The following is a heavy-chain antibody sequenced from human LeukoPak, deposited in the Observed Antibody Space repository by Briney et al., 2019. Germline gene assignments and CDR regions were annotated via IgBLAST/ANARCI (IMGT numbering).Heavy chain of an antibody. CDR3: ARVGYYGSVSS. Sequence: SETLSLTCAVYGGSFSGYYWSWIRQPPGKGLEWIGEINHSGSTNYNPSLKSRVTISVDTSKNQFSLKLSSVTAADTAVYYCARVGYYGSVSSWGKGTTVTVSS. V-gene: IGHV4-34*01. J-gene: IGHJ6*04. CDR1: GGSFSGYY. CDR2: INHSGST. D-gene: IGHD3-10*01.